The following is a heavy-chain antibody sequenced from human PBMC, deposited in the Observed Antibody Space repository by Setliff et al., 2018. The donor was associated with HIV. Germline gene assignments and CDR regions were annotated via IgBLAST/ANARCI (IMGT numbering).Heavy chain of an antibody. J-gene: IGHJ4*02. CDR3: AKDGYSSSWYHPCC. CDR2: IRYDGSNK. Sequence: PGESLKISCAASGFTFSSYGMHWVRQAPGKGLEWVAFIRYDGSNKYYADSVKDRFTISRDNSKNTLYLQMNSLRAEDTAVYYCAKDGYSSSWYHPCCWGQGTLVTVSS. D-gene: IGHD6-13*01. CDR1: GFTFSSYG. V-gene: IGHV3-30*02.